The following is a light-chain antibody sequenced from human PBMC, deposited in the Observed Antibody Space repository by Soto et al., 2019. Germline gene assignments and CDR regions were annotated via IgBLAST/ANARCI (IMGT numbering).Light chain of an antibody. J-gene: IGKJ5*01. Sequence: DIVLTQSPSTLSSSAGDRATLSCRASQSLNSYLAWYQQKPGKAPNLLIYDASAWGPGVPSRFSGTGSGTEFTLTISSLQPEDFAAYYCQQYHNSSITFGQGTRLENK. CDR1: QSLNSY. CDR3: QQYHNSSIT. CDR2: DAS. V-gene: IGKV1-5*01.